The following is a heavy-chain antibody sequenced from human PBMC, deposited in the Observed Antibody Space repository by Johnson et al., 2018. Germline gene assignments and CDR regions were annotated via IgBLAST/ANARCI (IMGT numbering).Heavy chain of an antibody. V-gene: IGHV3-48*01. CDR2: ISSSTRNI. CDR3: ARDTPFLGKFSTYYMNI. CDR1: GFSLNNYD. Sequence: VQLVQSGGNWVQPEGSLRLSCAASGFSLNNYDMHWVRQAPGKGLEWVSYISSSTRNIYYADSVKGRFTISRDNGKNSLFLQMNSLTAEDTAVYFCARDTPFLGKFSTYYMNIWGKGTTVTVSS. J-gene: IGHJ6*03. D-gene: IGHD3-16*02.